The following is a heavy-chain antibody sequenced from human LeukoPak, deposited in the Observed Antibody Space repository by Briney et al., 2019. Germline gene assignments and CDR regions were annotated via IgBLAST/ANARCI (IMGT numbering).Heavy chain of an antibody. CDR3: ARPYDFWTGLLDY. V-gene: IGHV3-74*01. J-gene: IGHJ4*02. CDR1: GFTFSSYW. CDR2: INSDGSST. D-gene: IGHD3-3*01. Sequence: PGGSLRLSCAASGFTFSSYWMHWVRQAPGKGLVWVSRINSDGSSTSYADSVKGRFTISRDNAKNTLYLQVNSLRAEDTAVYYCARPYDFWTGLLDYWGQGTLVTVS.